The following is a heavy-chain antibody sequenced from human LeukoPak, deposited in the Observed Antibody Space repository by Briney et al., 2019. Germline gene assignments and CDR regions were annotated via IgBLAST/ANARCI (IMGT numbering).Heavy chain of an antibody. V-gene: IGHV3-23*01. Sequence: GGSLRLSCAASGFTFSSYSMNWVRQAPGKGLEWVSAISGSGGSTYYADSVKGRFTISRDNSKNTLYLQMNSLRAEDTAVYYCARASYSNYVRYWGQGTLVTVSS. CDR1: GFTFSSYS. J-gene: IGHJ4*02. CDR3: ARASYSNYVRY. D-gene: IGHD4-11*01. CDR2: ISGSGGST.